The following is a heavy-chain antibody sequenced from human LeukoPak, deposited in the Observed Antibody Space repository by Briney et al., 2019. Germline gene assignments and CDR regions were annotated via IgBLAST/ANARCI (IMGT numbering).Heavy chain of an antibody. V-gene: IGHV3-11*01. CDR3: ARDFWSGFYPPYNWFDP. D-gene: IGHD3-3*01. CDR1: GFTFSDYY. CDR2: ISSSGSRI. J-gene: IGHJ5*02. Sequence: GGSLRLSCAASGFTFSDYYLSWIRQAPGRGLEGVSYISSSGSRIYYADSVKGRFTISRDNGKNSLYLQMNSLRAEDTAVYYCARDFWSGFYPPYNWFDPWGQGTLVTVSS.